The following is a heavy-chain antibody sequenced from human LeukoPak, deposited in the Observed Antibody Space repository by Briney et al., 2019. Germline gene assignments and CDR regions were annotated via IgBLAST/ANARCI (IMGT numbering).Heavy chain of an antibody. D-gene: IGHD6-13*01. CDR3: ARDWRIGSSWWIDY. J-gene: IGHJ4*02. CDR1: GGSISSYY. V-gene: IGHV4-59*01. CDR2: IYYSGST. Sequence: PSETLSLTCTVSGGSISSYYWSWIRQPPGKGLEWIGYIYYSGSTNYNPSLKSRVTISVDTSKHQFSLKRSSVTAADTAVYYCARDWRIGSSWWIDYWGQGTLVTVSS.